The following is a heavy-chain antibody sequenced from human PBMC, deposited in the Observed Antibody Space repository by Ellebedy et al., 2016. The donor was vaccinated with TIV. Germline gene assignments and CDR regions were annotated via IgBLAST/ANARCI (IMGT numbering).Heavy chain of an antibody. J-gene: IGHJ5*02. CDR1: GYSFTNYW. D-gene: IGHD3-3*01. Sequence: GESLKISCQGSGYSFTNYWIGRVRQMPGKGLEWMGIIRPRDSDTRYSPSFQGQVTISSDKSISTAYLQWSSLKTSDTAKYYCARGVSAGSGWLDPWGQGTVVTVSS. CDR2: IRPRDSDT. V-gene: IGHV5-51*01. CDR3: ARGVSAGSGWLDP.